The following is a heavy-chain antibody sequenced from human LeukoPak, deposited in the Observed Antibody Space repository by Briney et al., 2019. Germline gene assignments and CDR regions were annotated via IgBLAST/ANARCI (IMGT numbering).Heavy chain of an antibody. J-gene: IGHJ4*02. Sequence: GGSLRLSCAASGFTFSDYYMSWIRQAPGKGLEWISYINRGGRTMYYVDSVKGRFTVSRDDAKNSLYLQMNSLRAEDTAVYYCARGGSGNWNAPFDYWGQGTLVTVSS. CDR2: INRGGRTM. D-gene: IGHD1-1*01. V-gene: IGHV3-11*01. CDR1: GFTFSDYY. CDR3: ARGGSGNWNAPFDY.